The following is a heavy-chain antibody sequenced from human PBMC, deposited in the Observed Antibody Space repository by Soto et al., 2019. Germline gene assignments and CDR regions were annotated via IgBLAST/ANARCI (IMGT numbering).Heavy chain of an antibody. D-gene: IGHD3-3*01. J-gene: IGHJ6*02. CDR3: ARCDTIFESSERYYHYGLDV. CDR2: IIPLFGTT. V-gene: IGHV1-69*06. Sequence: QVKLVQSRAEVKKPGSSVRVSCKASEGTFNSYVVSWVRQAPGQGLQWMGGIIPLFGTTNYAHQLEGRVTITADTSTTTAYMALSGLRPGDTAVYYCARCDTIFESSERYYHYGLDVWGQGTTVIVSS. CDR1: EGTFNSYV.